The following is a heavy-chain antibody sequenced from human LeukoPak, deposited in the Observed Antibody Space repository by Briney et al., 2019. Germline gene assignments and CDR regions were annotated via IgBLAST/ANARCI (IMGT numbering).Heavy chain of an antibody. Sequence: GGSLRLSRAASGFTFSGHAMSWVRQAPGKGLEWVSGISTSGGSTYYGNSVKGRFAISRDNSKNMVYLQMNSLRAEDTAVYYCAKDRPGEAWFDYWGQGTLVTVSS. CDR2: ISTSGGST. D-gene: IGHD7-27*01. V-gene: IGHV3-23*01. J-gene: IGHJ4*02. CDR3: AKDRPGEAWFDY. CDR1: GFTFSGHA.